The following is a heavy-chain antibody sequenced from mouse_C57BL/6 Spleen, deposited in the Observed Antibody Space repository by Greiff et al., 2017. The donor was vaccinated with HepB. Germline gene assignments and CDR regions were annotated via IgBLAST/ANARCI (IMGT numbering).Heavy chain of an antibody. CDR1: GYTFTDYY. CDR2: INPNNGGT. D-gene: IGHD2-1*01. Sequence: EVQLQQSGPELVKPGASVKISCKASGYTFTDYYMNWVQQSHGKSLEWIGDINPNNGGTSYNQKFKGKATLTVDKSSNTAYMELRSLTSEDSAVYYCARIYYGNYVDAMDYWGQGTSVTVSS. V-gene: IGHV1-26*01. CDR3: ARIYYGNYVDAMDY. J-gene: IGHJ4*01.